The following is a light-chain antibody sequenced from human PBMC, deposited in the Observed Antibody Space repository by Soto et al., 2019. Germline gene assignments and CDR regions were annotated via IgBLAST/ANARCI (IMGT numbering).Light chain of an antibody. CDR2: DVY. CDR1: RNDVGHYDY. Sequence: QFVLTQPASVSGSPGQSITVSCTGTRNDVGHYDYVSWYQHHPGKAPKLIIYDVYSRPSGVSNRFSGSKSGNTASLVISGLQAEDEADYYCNSYTSDHPRFYLFGTGTKLTVL. CDR3: NSYTSDHPRFYL. J-gene: IGLJ1*01. V-gene: IGLV2-14*03.